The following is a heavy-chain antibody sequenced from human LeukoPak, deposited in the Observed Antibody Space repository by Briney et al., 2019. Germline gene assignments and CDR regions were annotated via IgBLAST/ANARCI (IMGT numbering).Heavy chain of an antibody. Sequence: PSETLSLTCTVSGGSISSSSYYWGWIRQPPGKGLEWIGSIYYSGSTYYNPSLKSRVTISVDTSKNQFSLKLSSVTAADTAVYYCARLYRYTHYWGQGTLVTVSS. J-gene: IGHJ4*02. V-gene: IGHV4-39*01. CDR3: ARLYRYTHY. CDR2: IYYSGST. D-gene: IGHD3-16*02. CDR1: GGSISSSSYY.